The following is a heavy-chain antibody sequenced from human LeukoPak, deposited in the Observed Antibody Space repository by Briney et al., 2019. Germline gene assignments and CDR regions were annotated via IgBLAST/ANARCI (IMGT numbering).Heavy chain of an antibody. D-gene: IGHD4-11*01. V-gene: IGHV3-30*03. CDR3: ASVDYSNSH. J-gene: IGHJ4*02. CDR1: GFTFSSYG. CDR2: ISYDGSNK. Sequence: GRSLRLSCAASGFTFSSYGMHWVRRAPGKGLEWVAVISYDGSNKYYADSVKGRFTISRDNSKNTLYLQMNSLRAEDTAVYYCASVDYSNSHWGQGTLVTVSS.